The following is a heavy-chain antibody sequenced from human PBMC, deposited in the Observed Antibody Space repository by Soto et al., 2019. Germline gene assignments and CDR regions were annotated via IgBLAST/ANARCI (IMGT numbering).Heavy chain of an antibody. Sequence: PGGSLRLSCAASGVTFSSYGMHGVRQAPGKGLEWVAVISYDGSNKYYADSVKGRFTISRDNSKNTLYLQMNSLRAEDTAVYYSAKTGRSYYFDYWGQGTLVTVSS. CDR3: AKTGRSYYFDY. J-gene: IGHJ4*02. V-gene: IGHV3-30*18. CDR1: GVTFSSYG. CDR2: ISYDGSNK.